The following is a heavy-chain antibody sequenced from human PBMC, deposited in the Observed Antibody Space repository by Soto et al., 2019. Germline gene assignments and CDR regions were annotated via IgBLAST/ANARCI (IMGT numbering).Heavy chain of an antibody. J-gene: IGHJ6*02. Sequence: GGSLRLSCAASGLTFSNFIMNWVRQAPGKGLEWVSCIDFGNAYIYYADSVKGRFTISRDNAKNSVYLQMNSLRAEDTAVYYCARDDWNGMDVWGRGTTVTVSS. CDR2: IDFGNAYI. V-gene: IGHV3-21*01. CDR3: ARDDWNGMDV. CDR1: GLTFSNFI. D-gene: IGHD3-9*01.